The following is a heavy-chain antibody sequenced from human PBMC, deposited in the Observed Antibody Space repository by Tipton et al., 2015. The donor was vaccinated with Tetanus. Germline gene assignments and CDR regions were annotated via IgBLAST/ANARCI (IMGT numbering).Heavy chain of an antibody. CDR1: GFPFSSYW. Sequence: SLRLSCAASGFPFSSYWMHWVRQAPGKGLEWVSAISSSSAYIYYADSVKGRFTIFRDNDKKSVYLQMNSLGADDTAVYYCARKGYSYATPGLDNWGRGILVTVSS. D-gene: IGHD5-18*01. CDR3: ARKGYSYATPGLDN. CDR2: ISSSSAYI. V-gene: IGHV3-21*01. J-gene: IGHJ4*01.